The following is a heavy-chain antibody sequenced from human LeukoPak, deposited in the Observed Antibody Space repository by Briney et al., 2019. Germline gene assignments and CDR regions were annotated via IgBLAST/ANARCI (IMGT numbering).Heavy chain of an antibody. CDR2: ISSGGSTI. J-gene: IGHJ4*02. D-gene: IGHD5-18*01. V-gene: IGHV3-48*04. CDR1: GFTFSTYS. CDR3: AREGYSYGPDY. Sequence: GVSLRLSCATSGFTFSTYSMNWVRQAPGKGLEWISYISSGGSTIYYADSVKGRFTISRDNAKNSLYLQMNSLRAEDTAVYYCAREGYSYGPDYWGRGSLVTVSS.